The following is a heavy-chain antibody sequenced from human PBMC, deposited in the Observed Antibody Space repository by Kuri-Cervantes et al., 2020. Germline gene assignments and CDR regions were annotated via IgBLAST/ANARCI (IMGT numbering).Heavy chain of an antibody. CDR2: INSDGSST. J-gene: IGHJ3*02. CDR1: GFTFDDYA. CDR3: ARDRDAFDI. V-gene: IGHV3-74*01. Sequence: GESLKISCAASGFTFDDYAMHWVRQAPGKGLVWVSRINSDGSSTSYADSVKGRFTISRDNAKNTLYLQMNSLRAEDTAVYYCARDRDAFDIWGQGTMVTVSS.